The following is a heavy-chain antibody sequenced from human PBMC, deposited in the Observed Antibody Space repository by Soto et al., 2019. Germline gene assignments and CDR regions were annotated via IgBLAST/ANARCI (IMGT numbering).Heavy chain of an antibody. CDR2: INSDGSST. CDR1: GFTFSSYW. V-gene: IGHV3-74*01. J-gene: IGHJ6*03. D-gene: IGHD3-10*01. Sequence: GGSLRLSCAASGFTFSSYWMHWVRQAPGKGLVWVSRINSDGSSTSYADSVKGRFTISRDNAKNTLYLQMNSLRAEDTAVYYCARRGGTMVRGVIWYYYMDVWGKGTTVTVSS. CDR3: ARRGGTMVRGVIWYYYMDV.